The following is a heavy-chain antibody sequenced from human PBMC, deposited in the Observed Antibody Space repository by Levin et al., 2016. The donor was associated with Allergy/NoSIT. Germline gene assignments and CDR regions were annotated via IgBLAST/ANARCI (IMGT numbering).Heavy chain of an antibody. CDR2: IYYSGST. J-gene: IGHJ6*02. Sequence: WIRQPPGKGLEWIGSIYYSGSTYYNPSLKSRVTVSVDTSKNQFSLKLSSATAADTAVYYCASMANVLRFLEWYLRPDVWGQGTTVTVSS. D-gene: IGHD3-3*01. V-gene: IGHV4-39*01. CDR3: ASMANVLRFLEWYLRPDV.